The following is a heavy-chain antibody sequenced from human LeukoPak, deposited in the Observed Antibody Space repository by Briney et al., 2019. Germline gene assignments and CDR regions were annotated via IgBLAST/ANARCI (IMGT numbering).Heavy chain of an antibody. CDR2: TRYDGSEK. Sequence: GGSLRLSWAASGFSFNSYDMQWVRQSPGKGLEWVTFTRYDGSEKYYVDSVEGRFTISRDNSKNTLYLQMNSLRAEDTAVYYCATSVTGYSSPFYYWGQGTLVTVSP. CDR1: GFSFNSYD. J-gene: IGHJ4*02. D-gene: IGHD6-13*01. V-gene: IGHV3-30*02. CDR3: ATSVTGYSSPFYY.